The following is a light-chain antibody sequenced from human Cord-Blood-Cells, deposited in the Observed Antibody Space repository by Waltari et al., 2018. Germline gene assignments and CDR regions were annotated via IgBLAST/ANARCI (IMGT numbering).Light chain of an antibody. CDR1: QGISTY. V-gene: IGKV1-16*02. CDR3: QQYNSYPIT. Sequence: DIQMIKSPSSLPAPVVDRVTITCRASQGISTYLAWFQQKPGKAPNSLIYAASSLQSGVPSKFSGSGSGTDCTLTISSLQPEDFATYYCQQYNSYPITFGPGTRLEI. J-gene: IGKJ5*01. CDR2: AAS.